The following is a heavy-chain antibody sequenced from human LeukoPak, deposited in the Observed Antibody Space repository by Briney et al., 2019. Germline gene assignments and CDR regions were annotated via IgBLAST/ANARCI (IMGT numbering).Heavy chain of an antibody. CDR1: GGTFSSYA. D-gene: IGHD2-15*01. CDR3: AREAVVASTPDS. V-gene: IGHV1-69*13. CDR2: IIPIFGTA. J-gene: IGHJ4*02. Sequence: GASVKVSCKASGGTFSSYAISWVRQAPGQGLEWMGGIIPIFGTANYAQKFQGRVTITADESTSTAYMELIRLRSDDTAVYYCAREAVVASTPDSWGQGTLVTVSS.